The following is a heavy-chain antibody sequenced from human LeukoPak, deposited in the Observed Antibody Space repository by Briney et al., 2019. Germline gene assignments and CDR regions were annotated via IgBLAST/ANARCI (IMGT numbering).Heavy chain of an antibody. V-gene: IGHV3-23*01. CDR1: GFTFSSYA. J-gene: IGHJ4*02. D-gene: IGHD3-22*01. Sequence: GGSLRLSCAASGFTFSSYAMSWVRQAPGKGLEWVSAISGSGGRTYYTDSVKGRFTISRDNSKNTLYLRMNSLRAEDTAVYYCAKDRIPSSGWESDYWGQGTLVTVPS. CDR3: AKDRIPSSGWESDY. CDR2: ISGSGGRT.